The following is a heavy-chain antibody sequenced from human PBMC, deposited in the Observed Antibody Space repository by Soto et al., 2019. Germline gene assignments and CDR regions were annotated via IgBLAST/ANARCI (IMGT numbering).Heavy chain of an antibody. CDR1: GGSISSYY. J-gene: IGHJ4*02. CDR2: IYTSGST. V-gene: IGHV4-4*07. Sequence: SETLSLTCTVSGGSISSYYWSWIRQPAGKGLEWIGRIYTSGSTNYNPSLKSRVTMSVDTSKNQFSLKLSSVTAADTAVYYCARDRYYDILTGYQPFDYWRQGTLVTVSS. CDR3: ARDRYYDILTGYQPFDY. D-gene: IGHD3-9*01.